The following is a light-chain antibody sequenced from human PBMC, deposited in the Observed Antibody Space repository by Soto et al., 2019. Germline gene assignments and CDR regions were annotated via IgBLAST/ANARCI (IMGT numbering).Light chain of an antibody. CDR3: QEYGTSPRPT. CDR1: QSIISHY. V-gene: IGKV3-20*01. CDR2: STS. Sequence: EMVLTQSPGTLSLSPGERATLSCRTSQSIISHYLAWYQQKPGQPPRLLIFSTSTKATGVPGRFSGSGSGTDFSLTINRREPEDFAVYYCQEYGTSPRPTFGGGSKVEIK. J-gene: IGKJ4*01.